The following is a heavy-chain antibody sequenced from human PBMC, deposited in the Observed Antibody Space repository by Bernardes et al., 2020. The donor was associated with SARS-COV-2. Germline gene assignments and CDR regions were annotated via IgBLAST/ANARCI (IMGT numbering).Heavy chain of an antibody. J-gene: IGHJ4*02. V-gene: IGHV3-30-3*01. D-gene: IGHD2-15*01. CDR3: ARVLHSVGYCSGGACYSGRGFDY. CDR2: ISYDGSPK. Sequence: GGSLRLSCAASGFTFSSFVFHWVRQAPGKGLEWVAVISYDGSPKYYADSVKGRFTISRDNSKNTLHLLMDSLRGDDTAVYYCARVLHSVGYCSGGACYSGRGFDYWGQGALVTVSS. CDR1: GFTFSSFV.